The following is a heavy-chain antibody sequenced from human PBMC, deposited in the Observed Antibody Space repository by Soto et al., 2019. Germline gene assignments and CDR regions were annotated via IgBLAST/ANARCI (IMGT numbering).Heavy chain of an antibody. CDR2: INPDNGNT. J-gene: IGHJ5*02. Sequence: ASVKVSCKASGYTFTRYTMNWVRQAPGQRLEWMGWINPDNGNTKSSQKFQDRVIITRDTSASTAYMDLSSLRSEDTAVYYCARGIAIGQLDPWGQGTLVTVSS. CDR1: GYTFTRYT. D-gene: IGHD2-15*01. CDR3: ARGIAIGQLDP. V-gene: IGHV1-3*01.